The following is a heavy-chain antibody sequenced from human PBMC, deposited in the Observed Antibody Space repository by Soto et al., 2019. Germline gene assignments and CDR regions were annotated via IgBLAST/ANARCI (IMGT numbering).Heavy chain of an antibody. CDR2: INPDNGNT. J-gene: IGHJ5*02. Sequence: ASVKVSCKASGYTFTRYTMNWVRQAPGQRLEWMGWINPDNGNTKSSQKFQDRVIITRDTSASTAYMDLSSLRSEDTAVYYCARGIAIGQLDPWGQGTLVTVSS. CDR1: GYTFTRYT. D-gene: IGHD2-15*01. CDR3: ARGIAIGQLDP. V-gene: IGHV1-3*01.